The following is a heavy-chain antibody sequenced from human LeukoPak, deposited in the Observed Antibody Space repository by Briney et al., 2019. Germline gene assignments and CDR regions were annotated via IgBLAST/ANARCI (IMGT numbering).Heavy chain of an antibody. CDR3: AKSPLLLWFGELLGYFDY. D-gene: IGHD3-10*01. CDR1: GFTFSSYA. CDR2: ISGSGGST. V-gene: IGHV3-23*01. Sequence: GGSLRLSCAASGFTFSSYAMSWVRQAPGKGLEWVSAISGSGGSTYYADSVKGRFTISRDNSKNTLYLQMNSLRAEDTAVYYCAKSPLLLWFGELLGYFDYWGQGTLVIVSS. J-gene: IGHJ4*02.